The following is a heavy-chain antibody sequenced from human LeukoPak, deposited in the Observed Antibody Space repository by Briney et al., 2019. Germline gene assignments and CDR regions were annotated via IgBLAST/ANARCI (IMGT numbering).Heavy chain of an antibody. CDR3: ARGPGDFDASDI. CDR1: GFTFTSYW. J-gene: IGHJ3*02. CDR2: IKENGNEQ. D-gene: IGHD1-14*01. Sequence: GGSLRLSCEATGFTFTSYWMSWVRQAPGKGPEWVAHIKENGNEQYYADSVKGRFTISRDNVKQSLGLQMNSLRVEDTAVYYCARGPGDFDASDIWGQGTMVTVSS. V-gene: IGHV3-7*01.